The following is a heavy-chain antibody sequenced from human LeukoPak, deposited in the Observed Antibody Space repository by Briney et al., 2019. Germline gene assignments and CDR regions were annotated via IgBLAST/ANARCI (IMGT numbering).Heavy chain of an antibody. V-gene: IGHV4-39*01. CDR3: ARHVDTATDYFDY. CDR1: GGSISSSSYY. Sequence: PSETLSLTCTVSGGSISSSSYYWGWIRQPPGKGLEWIVSIYYSGSSYYNPSLKSRVTISVHTSKNQFSLKLSSVTAADTAVYYCARHVDTATDYFDYWGQGTLVTVSS. CDR2: IYYSGSS. D-gene: IGHD5-18*01. J-gene: IGHJ4*02.